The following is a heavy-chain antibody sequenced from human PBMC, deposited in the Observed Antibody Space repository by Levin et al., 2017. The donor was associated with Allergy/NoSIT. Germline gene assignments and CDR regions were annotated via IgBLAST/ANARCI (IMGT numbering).Heavy chain of an antibody. CDR3: ARVLLYRGDSDAFDV. J-gene: IGHJ3*01. Sequence: KPSETLSLTCTVSGFSISGGYYWGWIRQPPGKGLQWIASIYHSGITYYNPSLKSRAAISVDTSKNLFSLRLSSVTAADTAIYYCARVLLYRGDSDAFDVWSQGTMVTVSS. D-gene: IGHD1-26*01. CDR1: GFSISGGYY. CDR2: IYHSGIT. V-gene: IGHV4-38-2*02.